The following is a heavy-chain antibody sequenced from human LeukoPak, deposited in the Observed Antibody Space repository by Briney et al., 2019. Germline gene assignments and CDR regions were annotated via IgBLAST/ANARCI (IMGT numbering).Heavy chain of an antibody. D-gene: IGHD1-26*01. V-gene: IGHV1-2*02. Sequence: GASVKVSCKASGYTFTGYYMHWVRQAPGQGLEWMGWINPNSGGTNYAQKFQGRVTMTRDTSISTAYMELSRLRSDDTAVYYCARELGSGSWDGAFDIWGQGTMVTVSS. CDR1: GYTFTGYY. CDR2: INPNSGGT. CDR3: ARELGSGSWDGAFDI. J-gene: IGHJ3*02.